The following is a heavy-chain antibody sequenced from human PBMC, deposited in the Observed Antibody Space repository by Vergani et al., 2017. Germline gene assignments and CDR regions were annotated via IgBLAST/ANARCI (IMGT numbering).Heavy chain of an antibody. CDR1: GFTFSNSA. D-gene: IGHD2-2*01. CDR3: VKLEDIVVVPAAMPFFDY. J-gene: IGHJ4*02. V-gene: IGHV3-23*01. Sequence: EVHLLESGGGLVQSGGSLRLSCAASGFTFSNSAVSWVRQAPGRGLAWVSSISGPGLSTYYADSVKGRFSISRDNSKNTVFLQMHSLRAEDTAIYYCVKLEDIVVVPAAMPFFDYWGQGTLVTVSS. CDR2: ISGPGLST.